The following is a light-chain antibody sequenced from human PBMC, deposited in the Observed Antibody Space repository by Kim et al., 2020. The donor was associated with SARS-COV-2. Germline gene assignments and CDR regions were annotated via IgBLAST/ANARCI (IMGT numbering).Light chain of an antibody. V-gene: IGKV1-27*01. CDR1: QDIGTS. CDR2: DAS. J-gene: IGKJ4*01. CDR3: LKYDTAPLT. Sequence: ASVGDRVTITCRARQDIGTSVVWDQQKPGKVPNLLIYDASTLRSGVPSRFSGSGSATDFSLTITSLQPEDVAIYFCLKYDTAPLTFGGGTKVDIK.